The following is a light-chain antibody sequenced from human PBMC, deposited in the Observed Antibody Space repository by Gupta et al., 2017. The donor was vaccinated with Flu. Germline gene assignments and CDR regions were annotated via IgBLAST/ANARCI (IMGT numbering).Light chain of an antibody. Sequence: TLSLSPGKSATPSCRASKRVSSNYLAWYQQKPGQAPRILIYGASSRATGIPDRFSGSGCGTDFTLTISRLEPEDFAVYYCQQYGSSPWTFGQGTKVEIK. CDR2: GAS. V-gene: IGKV3-20*01. J-gene: IGKJ1*01. CDR1: KRVSSNY. CDR3: QQYGSSPWT.